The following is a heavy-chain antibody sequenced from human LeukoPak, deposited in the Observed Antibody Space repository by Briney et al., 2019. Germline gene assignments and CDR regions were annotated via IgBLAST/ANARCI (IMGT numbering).Heavy chain of an antibody. Sequence: ASVKVSCKASGYTFTGYYMHWVRQAPGQGLEWMGWINPNSGGTNYAQKFQGRVTMTRDTSISTAYMELSRLRSDDTAVYYCARAGYSSSWYRGDYYYYGMDVWGQGTTVTVSS. CDR1: GYTFTGYY. CDR3: ARAGYSSSWYRGDYYYYGMDV. CDR2: INPNSGGT. J-gene: IGHJ6*02. V-gene: IGHV1-2*02. D-gene: IGHD6-13*01.